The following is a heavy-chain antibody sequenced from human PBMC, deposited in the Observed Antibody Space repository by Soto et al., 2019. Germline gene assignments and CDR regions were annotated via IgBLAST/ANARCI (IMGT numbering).Heavy chain of an antibody. CDR1: GYTFTSYY. V-gene: IGHV1-46*01. CDR3: ARDQRSGYCSGGSCFDGMDV. J-gene: IGHJ6*02. Sequence: ASVKVSCKASGYTFTSYYMHWVRQAPGQGLEWMGIINPSGGSTSYAQKFQGRVTMTRDTSTSTVYMELSSLRSEDTAVYYCARDQRSGYCSGGSCFDGMDVWGQGTTVTVSS. CDR2: INPSGGST. D-gene: IGHD2-15*01.